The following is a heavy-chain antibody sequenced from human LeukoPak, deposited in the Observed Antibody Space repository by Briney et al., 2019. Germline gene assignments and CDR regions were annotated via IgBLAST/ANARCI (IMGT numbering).Heavy chain of an antibody. CDR1: GFTFSSYR. CDR3: ARGVAAYCSSTSCSASYYYYGMDV. Sequence: PGGSLRLSCAASGFTFSSYRMTWVRQAPGKGLEWVSYISSSSSTIYYADSVKGRFTISRDNAKNSLYLQMNSLRAEDTAVYYCARGVAAYCSSTSCSASYYYYGMDVWGQGTTVTVSS. J-gene: IGHJ6*02. CDR2: ISSSSSTI. V-gene: IGHV3-48*04. D-gene: IGHD2-2*01.